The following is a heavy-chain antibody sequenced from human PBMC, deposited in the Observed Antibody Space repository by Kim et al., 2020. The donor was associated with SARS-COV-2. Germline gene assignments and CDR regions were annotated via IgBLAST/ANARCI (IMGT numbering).Heavy chain of an antibody. D-gene: IGHD3-10*02. CDR2: IGTAGDT. J-gene: IGHJ4*02. V-gene: IGHV3-13*01. CDR1: GFTFSSYD. CDR3: ARVVRGAKGAHFDY. Sequence: GGSLRLSCAASGFTFSSYDMHWVRQATGKGLEWVSAIGTAGDTYYPGSVKVRFTISRENAKNSLYLQMNSLRAGDTAVYYCARVVRGAKGAHFDYWGQGTLVTVSS.